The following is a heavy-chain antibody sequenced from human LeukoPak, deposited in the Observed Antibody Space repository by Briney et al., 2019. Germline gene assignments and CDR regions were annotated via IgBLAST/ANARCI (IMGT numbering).Heavy chain of an antibody. J-gene: IGHJ4*02. Sequence: ASVKVSCKASGYTFTSYYMHWVRRAPGQGLEWMGIINPSGGSTSYAQKFQGRVTMTRDTSTSTVYMELSSLRSEDTAVYYCAREKTYDYVWGSYRPAHYFDYWGQGTLVTVSS. CDR3: AREKTYDYVWGSYRPAHYFDY. D-gene: IGHD3-16*02. CDR2: INPSGGST. CDR1: GYTFTSYY. V-gene: IGHV1-46*01.